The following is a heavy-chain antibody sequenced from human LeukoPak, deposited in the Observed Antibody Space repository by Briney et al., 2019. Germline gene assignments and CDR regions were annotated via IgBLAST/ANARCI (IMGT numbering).Heavy chain of an antibody. CDR2: ISGGGGVT. CDR3: AKSVSPPHGLDS. Sequence: VHPGGSLRLSCATSGFTFDECAMLWVRQAPGKGLEWVSLISGGGGVTYYVDSQKGRFTISRDNSKNSLYPQMNSLRAEDTALYFCAKSVSPPHGLDSWGQGTMVTDSS. J-gene: IGHJ3*01. D-gene: IGHD2-8*01. V-gene: IGHV3-43*02. CDR1: GFTFDECA.